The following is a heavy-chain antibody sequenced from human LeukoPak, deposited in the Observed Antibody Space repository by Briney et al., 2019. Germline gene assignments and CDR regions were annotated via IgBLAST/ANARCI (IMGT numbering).Heavy chain of an antibody. J-gene: IGHJ4*02. CDR3: ARPGYSSSWYGA. Sequence: ASVKVSCKASGGTFSSYAISWVRQAPGQGLEWMGGIIPIFGTANYAQKFQGRVTITADESTSTAYMELSSLRSEDTAVYYCARPGYSSSWYGAWGQGTLVTVSS. D-gene: IGHD6-13*01. V-gene: IGHV1-69*13. CDR2: IIPIFGTA. CDR1: GGTFSSYA.